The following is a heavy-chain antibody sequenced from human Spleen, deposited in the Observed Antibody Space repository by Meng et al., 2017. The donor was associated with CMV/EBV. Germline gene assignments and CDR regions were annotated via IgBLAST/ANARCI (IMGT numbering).Heavy chain of an antibody. V-gene: IGHV3-21*04. CDR3: AGDPLAGGMDV. Sequence: SCKASGYTFTGYKMHWVRQAPGKGLEWVSSISSSSSYIYYADSVKGRFTISRDNAKNSLYLQMNSLRAEDTALYYCAGDPLAGGMDVWGQGTTVTVSS. CDR2: ISSSSSYI. CDR1: GYTFTGYK. D-gene: IGHD3-10*01. J-gene: IGHJ6*02.